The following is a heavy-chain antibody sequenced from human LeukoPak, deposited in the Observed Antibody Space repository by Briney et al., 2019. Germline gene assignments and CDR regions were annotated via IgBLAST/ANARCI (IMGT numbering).Heavy chain of an antibody. CDR1: RYTFTSYG. CDR3: ARDKAFLGYYDSSGYFQQWFDP. Sequence: ASVKVSCKASRYTFTSYGISWVRQAPGQGLEWMGWISTYNGDTSYAQKVQGRVTMTTDTSTNTSYMDLRSLRSDDTAIYYCARDKAFLGYYDSSGYFQQWFDPWGQGTLVTVSS. CDR2: ISTYNGDT. D-gene: IGHD3-22*01. J-gene: IGHJ5*02. V-gene: IGHV1-18*01.